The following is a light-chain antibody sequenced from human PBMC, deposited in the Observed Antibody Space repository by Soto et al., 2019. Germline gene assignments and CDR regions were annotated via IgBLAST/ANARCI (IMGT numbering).Light chain of an antibody. CDR3: AAWDDSLNGPV. CDR2: TNN. Sequence: QSVLTQPPSASGTPGQRVTISCSGRSSNIGSHTVNWYQQLPGTAPKLLIYTNNQRPSGVPDRFSGSKSGTSASLAISGLQSDDEADYYCAAWDDSLNGPVFGGGTKLTVL. J-gene: IGLJ3*02. V-gene: IGLV1-44*01. CDR1: SSNIGSHT.